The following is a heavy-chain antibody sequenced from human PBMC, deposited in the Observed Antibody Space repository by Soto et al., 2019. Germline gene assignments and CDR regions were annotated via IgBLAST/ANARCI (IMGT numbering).Heavy chain of an antibody. CDR2: IYYRGDT. J-gene: IGHJ6*02. V-gene: IGHV4-59*08. D-gene: IGHD7-27*01. Sequence: QVQLQESGPGLVKPSETLSLTCTLSGGSISPYNWSWIRQPPRKGLEWIGNIYYRGDTNYNPSLKSRVTISVDTSKKQFSLKLSSVTAADTAVYYCARHSKKPGDFDYYYGMDVWGQGTMVTVSS. CDR3: ARHSKKPGDFDYYYGMDV. CDR1: GGSISPYN.